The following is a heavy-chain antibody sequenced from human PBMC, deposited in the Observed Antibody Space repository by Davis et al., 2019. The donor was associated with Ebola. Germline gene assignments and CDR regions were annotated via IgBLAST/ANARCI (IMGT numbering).Heavy chain of an antibody. CDR2: INPNSGGT. V-gene: IGHV1-2*02. D-gene: IGHD3-22*01. CDR3: AKDRYYDNSPLYFESET. J-gene: IGHJ4*02. Sequence: ASVKVSCKASGYTFTGYYIHWVRQAPGQGLEWMGWINPNSGGTKYAQKFQGRVTMTRDTSISTAYMQLSRLRSDDTAVYYCAKDRYYDNSPLYFESETWGQGTLVTVSS. CDR1: GYTFTGYY.